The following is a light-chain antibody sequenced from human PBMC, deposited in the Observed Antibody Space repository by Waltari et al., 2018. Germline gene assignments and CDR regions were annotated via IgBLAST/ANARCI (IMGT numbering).Light chain of an antibody. Sequence: DIQMTQSPSSLSASVGDRFLITCRASQSISSYLNWYQQKPGKAPKLLIYAASSLQSGVPSRFSGSGSGTDFTLTISSLQPEDFATYYCQQSYSTPLTFGGGTKVEIK. J-gene: IGKJ4*01. CDR2: AAS. V-gene: IGKV1-39*01. CDR3: QQSYSTPLT. CDR1: QSISSY.